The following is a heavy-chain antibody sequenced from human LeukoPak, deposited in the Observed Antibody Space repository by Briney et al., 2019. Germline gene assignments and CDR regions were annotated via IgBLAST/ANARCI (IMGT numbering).Heavy chain of an antibody. J-gene: IGHJ3*02. D-gene: IGHD2-21*01. V-gene: IGHV1-18*01. CDR1: GYTFTSYG. CDR3: SRDGIILESKDSFDI. CDR2: ISGYNGNT. Sequence: ASVKVSCKASGYTFTSYGISWVRQAPGQGLEWMGWISGYNGNTNYAQNLQGRVTMTTDTSTSTAYMELRSLRSDDTAVCYCSRDGIILESKDSFDIWGQGTMVTVSS.